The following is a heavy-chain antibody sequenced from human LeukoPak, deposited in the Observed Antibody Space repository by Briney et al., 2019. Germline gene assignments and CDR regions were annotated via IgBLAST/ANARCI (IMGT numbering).Heavy chain of an antibody. V-gene: IGHV3-33*01. J-gene: IGHJ4*02. CDR3: ARASPGVTMDY. D-gene: IGHD2-21*02. CDR2: IWYDGSKE. CDR1: GFTFSSYG. Sequence: AGGSLRLSCAASGFTFSSYGMHWVRQAPGKGLEWVAVIWYDGSKEYYADSVKGRFTISRDDSKNTLYLQMNSLRGEDTAVYYCARASPGVTMDYWGQGTLVTVSS.